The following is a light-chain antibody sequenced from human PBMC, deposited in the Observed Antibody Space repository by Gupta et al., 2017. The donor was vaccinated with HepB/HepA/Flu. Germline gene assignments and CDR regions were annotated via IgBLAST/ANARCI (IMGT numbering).Light chain of an antibody. CDR3: MQGTHWPYT. V-gene: IGKV2-30*01. CDR2: KVS. Sequence: DVVMTHSALSLPVTLVQLAFISCRSRQSPVNSGGSTYLNWFQERPGLSPRRLIYKVSNRDSGVPDRFSGSGSGTDFTLEISRVEAEDVGIYYCMQGTHWPYTFGQGTKLEIK. CDR1: QSPVNSGGSTY. J-gene: IGKJ2*01.